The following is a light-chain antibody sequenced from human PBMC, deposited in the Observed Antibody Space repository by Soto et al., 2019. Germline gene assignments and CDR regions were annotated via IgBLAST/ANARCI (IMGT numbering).Light chain of an antibody. J-gene: IGKJ1*01. CDR2: DVS. V-gene: IGKV3-20*01. Sequence: EIVLTQSPGTLSLSPGERATLSCRSSQSVSSNYLAWYQQKPDQAPRLVIYDVSGRATGIPDRFSGSGSGTDFTLPISRLEPEDFAVYYCQPYGSSPTFGQGTKVEIK. CDR3: QPYGSSPT. CDR1: QSVSSNY.